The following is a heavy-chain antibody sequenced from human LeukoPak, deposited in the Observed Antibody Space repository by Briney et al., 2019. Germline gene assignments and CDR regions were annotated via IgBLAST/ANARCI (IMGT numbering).Heavy chain of an antibody. CDR2: IYSSGET. J-gene: IGHJ4*02. CDR1: GGSLTSYY. CDR3: ARGGGGSMWSGHYRLFDF. V-gene: IGHV4-59*01. Sequence: PSETLSLTCTVSGGSLTSYYWSWVRQSPGKGLEWIASIYSSGETSHNPSLKSRATISVETAQKQFSLSLTSVTAAAVGANFWARGGGGSMWSGHYRLFDFWGRGTLITVSS. D-gene: IGHD4-17*01.